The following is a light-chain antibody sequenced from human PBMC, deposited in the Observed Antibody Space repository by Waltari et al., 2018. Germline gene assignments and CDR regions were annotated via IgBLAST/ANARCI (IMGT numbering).Light chain of an antibody. CDR2: RNN. CDR1: SSNIGSNY. J-gene: IGLJ3*02. CDR3: AAWDDSLSGPV. Sequence: QSVLTQPPSASGTPGQRVTISCSGSSSNIGSNYVYWYQQLPGTAPKLLIYRNNQRSSGVPDRFACSKSGTSASLAISGLRSEDEADYYCAAWDDSLSGPVFGGGTKLTVL. V-gene: IGLV1-47*01.